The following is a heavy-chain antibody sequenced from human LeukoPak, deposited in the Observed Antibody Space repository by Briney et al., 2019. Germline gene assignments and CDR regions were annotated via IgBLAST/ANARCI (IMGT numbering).Heavy chain of an antibody. Sequence: SETLSLTCTVSGGSISSYYWSWIRQPPGKGLEWIGSIYHSGNTYYNPSLKSRVTISVDTSKNQFSLKLTSVTAADTAVYYCARDSGTTGEVKFDPWGQGTLVTVSS. CDR2: IYHSGNT. J-gene: IGHJ5*02. D-gene: IGHD3-10*01. CDR3: ARDSGTTGEVKFDP. CDR1: GGSISSYY. V-gene: IGHV4-59*12.